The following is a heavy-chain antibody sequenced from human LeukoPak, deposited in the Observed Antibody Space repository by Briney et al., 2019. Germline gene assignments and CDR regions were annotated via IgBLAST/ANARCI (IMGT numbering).Heavy chain of an antibody. CDR2: IDWTSHYI. CDR3: AKNFAPGNAFYDF. J-gene: IGHJ4*02. CDR1: GFSFSTYA. D-gene: IGHD1-1*01. Sequence: GGSLRLSCAASGFSFSTYAMTWVRQAPGRGLEWVSAIDWTSHYIFYRDSVQGRFTTSRDNSRATLFIQMNSLTAEDSAVYYCAKNFAPGNAFYDFWGQGVLVTVSS. V-gene: IGHV3-23*01.